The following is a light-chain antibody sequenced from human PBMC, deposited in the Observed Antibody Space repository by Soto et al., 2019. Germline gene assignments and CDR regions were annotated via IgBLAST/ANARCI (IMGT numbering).Light chain of an antibody. J-gene: IGKJ4*01. Sequence: DIQMTQSPSTLSASVGDRVTITCRASQTINQWLAWYQQRAGMAPDLLIYDAYKLKSGVPSRFSGSGSGTEFTLTISSLQPDDSATYYCQQYNRYGLTFGGGTKVEVK. CDR1: QTINQW. CDR3: QQYNRYGLT. CDR2: DAY. V-gene: IGKV1-5*01.